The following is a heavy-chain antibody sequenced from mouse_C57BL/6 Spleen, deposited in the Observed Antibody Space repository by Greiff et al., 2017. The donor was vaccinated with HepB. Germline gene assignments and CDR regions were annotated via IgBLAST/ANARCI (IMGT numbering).Heavy chain of an antibody. V-gene: IGHV14-1*01. CDR2: IDPEDGDT. J-gene: IGHJ2*01. Sequence: EVKLQQSGAELVRPGASVKLSCTASGFNIKDYYMHWVKQRPEQGLEWIGRIDPEDGDTEYAPKFQGKATMTADTSSNTAYLQLSSLTSEDTAVYYCTTSSITTVVAPGYWGQGTTLTVSS. D-gene: IGHD1-1*01. CDR3: TTSSITTVVAPGY. CDR1: GFNIKDYY.